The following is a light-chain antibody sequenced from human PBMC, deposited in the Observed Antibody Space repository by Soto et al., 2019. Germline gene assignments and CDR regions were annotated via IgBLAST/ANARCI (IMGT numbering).Light chain of an antibody. CDR1: QSISSW. Sequence: DIQMTQYPSTLSASVGDRVTITCRASQSISSWLAWYQQKPGKAPKLLIYDASSLESGVPSRFSGSGSGTEFTLTISSLQPDDFATYYCQQYNSYSRTVGQGTKVDIK. CDR3: QQYNSYSRT. J-gene: IGKJ1*01. V-gene: IGKV1-5*01. CDR2: DAS.